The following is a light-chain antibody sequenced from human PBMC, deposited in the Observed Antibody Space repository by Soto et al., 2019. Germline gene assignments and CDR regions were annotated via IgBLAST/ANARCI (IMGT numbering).Light chain of an antibody. CDR3: QQYNNWPSIT. J-gene: IGKJ5*01. CDR2: GAS. Sequence: EIVLTQSPGTLSLSPGERATLSCRASQSLSSSWLAWYQQKPGQAPRLLIYGASTRATGIPARFSGSGSGTEFTLTISSLQSEDFAVYYCQQYNNWPSITFGQGTRLEIK. CDR1: QSLSSS. V-gene: IGKV3-15*01.